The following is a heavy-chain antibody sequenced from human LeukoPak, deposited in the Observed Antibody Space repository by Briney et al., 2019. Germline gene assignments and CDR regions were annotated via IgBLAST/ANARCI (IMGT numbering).Heavy chain of an antibody. Sequence: PSETLSLTCAVYGGSFSDYYWSWIRLPPGKGLEWIGEINQKRGSTNYNPSLKSRVTISVDTSKNQFSLKLSSVTAADTAVYYCARGKNYDFWSGYSSKYWFDPWGQGTLVTVSS. CDR1: GGSFSDYY. CDR2: INQKRGST. V-gene: IGHV4-34*01. CDR3: ARGKNYDFWSGYSSKYWFDP. D-gene: IGHD3-3*01. J-gene: IGHJ5*02.